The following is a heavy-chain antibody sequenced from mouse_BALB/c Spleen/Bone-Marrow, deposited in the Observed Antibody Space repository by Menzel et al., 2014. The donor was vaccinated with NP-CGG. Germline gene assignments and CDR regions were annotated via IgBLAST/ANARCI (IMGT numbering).Heavy chain of an antibody. Sequence: QVQLQQSGPEVVKPGAPVKVSCKASGYTFTSYWMNCVKQRPGRGLEWIGRVDPSDSETHYNQKFKDKATLTVDKSSSTAYIQLSSLTSEDSAVYYCARDHFYSGNYEFAYWGQGTLVTVSA. CDR2: VDPSDSET. D-gene: IGHD2-1*01. V-gene: IGHV1-69*02. CDR3: ARDHFYSGNYEFAY. CDR1: GYTFTSYW. J-gene: IGHJ3*01.